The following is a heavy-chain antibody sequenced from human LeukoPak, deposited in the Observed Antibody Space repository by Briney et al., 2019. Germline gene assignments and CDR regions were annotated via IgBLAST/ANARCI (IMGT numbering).Heavy chain of an antibody. CDR2: IYYSGST. CDR3: ARHSRGDYYYVF. D-gene: IGHD3-10*01. J-gene: IGHJ4*02. V-gene: IGHV4-39*01. Sequence: SETLSLTCAVYSGSFSSYYWGWIRQPPGKGLEWIGSIYYSGSTYYNPSLKSRVTISVDTSKNQFSLKLSSVTAADTAVYYCARHSRGDYYYVFWGQGTLVTVSS. CDR1: SGSFSSYY.